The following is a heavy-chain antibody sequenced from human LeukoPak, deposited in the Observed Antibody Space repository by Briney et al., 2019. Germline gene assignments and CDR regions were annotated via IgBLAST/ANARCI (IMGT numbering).Heavy chain of an antibody. CDR2: IYYSGGT. CDR1: GGSISSSSYY. V-gene: IGHV4-61*05. J-gene: IGHJ4*02. Sequence: SETLSLTCTVSGGSISSSSYYWGWIRQPPGKGLQWIGNIYYSGGTNYNPSLESRVTISVDTSENQFSLRLSSVTTADTAVYHCARLQRYSNGWIDSWGQGILVTVSS. CDR3: ARLQRYSNGWIDS. D-gene: IGHD6-19*01.